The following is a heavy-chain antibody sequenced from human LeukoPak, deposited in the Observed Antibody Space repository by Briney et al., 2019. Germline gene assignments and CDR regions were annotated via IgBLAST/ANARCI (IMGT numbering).Heavy chain of an antibody. D-gene: IGHD2-15*01. J-gene: IGHJ4*02. V-gene: IGHV4-61*02. CDR1: GGSFSSGSYY. Sequence: SETLSLTCSVSGGSFSSGSYYWSWIRKPAGNGLEWVGRMYSRGGTDYNASLKSRLTISVDTSKNEMSLKLNSVTAADTAVYYCAREGPGGSGSHDYWGQGTLVTVSS. CDR2: MYSRGGT. CDR3: AREGPGGSGSHDY.